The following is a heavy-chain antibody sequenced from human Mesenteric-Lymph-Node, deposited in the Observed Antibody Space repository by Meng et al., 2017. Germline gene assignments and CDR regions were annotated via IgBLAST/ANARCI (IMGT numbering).Heavy chain of an antibody. V-gene: IGHV4-39*07. D-gene: IGHD5-24*01. CDR2: FCYSGTT. CDR3: ARDPVRGDGSNFDC. Sequence: SETLSLTCSVSGASISSSNSDCWGWIRQPPGKGLEWIVSFCYSGTTYYNPSLESRVSISTDKSKNQFSLEVNSVTAADTSLYYCARDPVRGDGSNFDCWGQGAQVTVSS. J-gene: IGHJ4*02. CDR1: GASISSSNSDC.